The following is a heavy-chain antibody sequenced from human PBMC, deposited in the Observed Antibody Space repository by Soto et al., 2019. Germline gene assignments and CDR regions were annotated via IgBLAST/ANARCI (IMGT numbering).Heavy chain of an antibody. V-gene: IGHV4-34*01. J-gene: IGHJ6*02. CDR1: GGSFSGCY. D-gene: IGHD3-10*01. CDR3: ARWRGYGSGFLIYYYYGMDV. CDR2: INHSGST. Sequence: SETLSLTCAVYGGSFSGCYWSWIRQPPGKGLEWIGEINHSGSTNYNPSLKSRVTISVDTSKNQFSLKLSSVTAADTAVYYCARWRGYGSGFLIYYYYGMDVWGQGTTVTVSS.